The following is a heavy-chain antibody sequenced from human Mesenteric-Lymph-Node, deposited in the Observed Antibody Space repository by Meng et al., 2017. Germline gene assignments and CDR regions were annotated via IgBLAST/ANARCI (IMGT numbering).Heavy chain of an antibody. CDR1: GGTFSSDA. CDR2: IIPIFGTA. J-gene: IGHJ4*02. D-gene: IGHD6-19*01. Sequence: QVQLVQSGGWVKKPGSSVKVSCKASGGTFSSDAISWVRQAPGQGLEWMGGIIPIFGTANYAQKFQGRVTITADKSTSTAYMELSSLRSEDTAVYYCARSIAVAGTDFDYWGQGTLVTVSS. CDR3: ARSIAVAGTDFDY. V-gene: IGHV1-69*06.